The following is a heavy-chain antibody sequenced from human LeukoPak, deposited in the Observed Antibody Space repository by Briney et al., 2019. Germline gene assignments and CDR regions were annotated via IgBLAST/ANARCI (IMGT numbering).Heavy chain of an antibody. V-gene: IGHV4-39*01. CDR3: ARGVNLGTVTCSDY. J-gene: IGHJ4*02. CDR1: GGSISSSSYY. Sequence: SETLSLTCTVSGGSISSSSYYWGWIRQPPGKGLEWIGSIYYSGSTYYNPSLKSRVTISVDTSKNQFSLKLSSVTAADTAVYYCARGVNLGTVTCSDYWGQGTLVTVSS. CDR2: IYYSGST. D-gene: IGHD4-17*01.